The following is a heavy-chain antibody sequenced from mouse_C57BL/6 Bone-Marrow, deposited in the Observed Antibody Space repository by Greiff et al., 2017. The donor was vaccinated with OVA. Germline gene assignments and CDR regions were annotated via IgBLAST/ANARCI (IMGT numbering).Heavy chain of an antibody. J-gene: IGHJ3*01. CDR2: IYPGSGNT. Sequence: VQLQQSGAELVRPGASVKLSCKASGYTFTDYYINWVKQRPGQGLEWIARIYPGSGNTYYNEKFKGKATLTAEKSSSTAYMQLSSLTSEDSALYFCARSYYDYTFAYWGQGTLVTVSA. CDR1: GYTFTDYY. D-gene: IGHD2-4*01. CDR3: ARSYYDYTFAY. V-gene: IGHV1-76*01.